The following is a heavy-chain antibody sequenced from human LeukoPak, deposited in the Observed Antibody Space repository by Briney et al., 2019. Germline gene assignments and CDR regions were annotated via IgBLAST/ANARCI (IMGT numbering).Heavy chain of an antibody. CDR3: ARTPSRVTRWLQDTIQYYFDY. V-gene: IGHV4-31*03. CDR2: IYYSGST. Sequence: PSETLSLTCTVSGGSISSGGYYWSWIRQHPGKGLEWIGYIYYSGSTYYNPSLKSRVTISVDTSKNQFSLKLSSVTAADTAVYYCARTPSRVTRWLQDTIQYYFDYWGQGTLVTVSS. D-gene: IGHD5-24*01. CDR1: GGSISSGGYY. J-gene: IGHJ4*02.